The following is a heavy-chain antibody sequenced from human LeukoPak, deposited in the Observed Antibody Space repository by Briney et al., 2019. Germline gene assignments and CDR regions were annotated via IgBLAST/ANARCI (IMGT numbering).Heavy chain of an antibody. V-gene: IGHV3-48*03. CDR2: ITSSCSTI. Sequence: GGSLRLSCAASRFTFSSYEMNWLRQAPGKELEWVSYITSSCSTIYSPDSVKCRFTISRDNAKNSLYLQMNSLRAEDTAVYFCATDPLDYWGQGTLVTVSS. CDR3: ATDPLDY. J-gene: IGHJ4*02. CDR1: RFTFSSYE.